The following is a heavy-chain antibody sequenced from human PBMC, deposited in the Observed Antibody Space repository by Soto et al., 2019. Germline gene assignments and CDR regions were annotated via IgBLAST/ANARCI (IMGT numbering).Heavy chain of an antibody. CDR2: ISYDGRNK. CDR3: ARDKSGDSSGYYFDY. Sequence: QVQLVESGGGVVQPGRSLRLSCAASGFTFSSYAMHWVRQAPGKGLEWVAVISYDGRNKYYAVSVKGRFTISRDNSKNTLYLQMNSLRDEDTAVYYCARDKSGDSSGYYFDYWGQGTLVTVSS. J-gene: IGHJ4*02. V-gene: IGHV3-30*04. D-gene: IGHD3-22*01. CDR1: GFTFSSYA.